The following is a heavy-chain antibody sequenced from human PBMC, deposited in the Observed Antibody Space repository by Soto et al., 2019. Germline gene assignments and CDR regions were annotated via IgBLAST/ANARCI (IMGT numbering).Heavy chain of an antibody. CDR1: GGSISSGDYS. J-gene: IGHJ4*02. CDR3: AGEFDF. V-gene: IGHV4-30-2*01. Sequence: QLQLQESGSGLVKPSQTLSLTCAVSGGSISSGDYSWSWIRQPPGKGLEWIGYIYHSGSTSYSPSLKSRVTISIDRSKNQFSLKLSSVTAADTAVYYCAGEFDFWGQGTLVTVSS. CDR2: IYHSGST.